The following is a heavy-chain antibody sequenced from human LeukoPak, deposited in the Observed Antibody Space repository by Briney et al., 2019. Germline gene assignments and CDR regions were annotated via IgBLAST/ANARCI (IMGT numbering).Heavy chain of an antibody. CDR3: ARGGVGGYDYFDS. J-gene: IGHJ4*02. CDR1: GGSISSDDYY. V-gene: IGHV4-30-4*01. CDR2: ITYSGST. Sequence: SETLSLTCTVSGGSISSDDYYWSWIRQPPGKGLEWIGHITYSGSTDYSPSLRSRVTMSVHTSKNQFSLKLNSVTAAETAMYFCARGGVGGYDYFDSWGQGTLVAVSS. D-gene: IGHD5-12*01.